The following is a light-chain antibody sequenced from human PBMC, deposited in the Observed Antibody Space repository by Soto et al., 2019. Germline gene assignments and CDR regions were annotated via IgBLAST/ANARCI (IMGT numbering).Light chain of an antibody. CDR1: SSDVGSYNL. J-gene: IGLJ1*01. Sequence: QSVLPQPASVSGCPGQSITISCTGTSSDVGSYNLVSWNQQHSGKAPKLMIYEGSKRPSGVSNRFSGSKSGNTASLTISGLQAEDEADYYCCSYAGSSTSFDVFGTGTKLTVL. V-gene: IGLV2-23*01. CDR3: CSYAGSSTSFDV. CDR2: EGS.